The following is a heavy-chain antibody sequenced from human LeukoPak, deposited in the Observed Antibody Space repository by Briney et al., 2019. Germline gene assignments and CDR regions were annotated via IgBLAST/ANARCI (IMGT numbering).Heavy chain of an antibody. CDR2: IVVGSGNT. CDR3: AADGEYSDWLGGFDY. V-gene: IGHV1-58*01. Sequence: ASVKVSCKASGFTFTSSAVQWVRQARGQRLEWIGWIVVGSGNTNYAQKFQERVTITRDMSTSTAYMELSSLRSEDTAVYYCAADGEYSDWLGGFDYWGQGTLVTVSS. CDR1: GFTFTSSA. D-gene: IGHD3-9*01. J-gene: IGHJ4*02.